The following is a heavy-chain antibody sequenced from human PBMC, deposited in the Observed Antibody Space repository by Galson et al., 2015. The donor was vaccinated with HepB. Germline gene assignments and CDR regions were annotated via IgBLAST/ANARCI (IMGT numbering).Heavy chain of an antibody. J-gene: IGHJ3*02. D-gene: IGHD1-26*01. CDR3: ARETSIVGASFAFDI. V-gene: IGHV3-33*01. CDR1: GFTFSSYG. CDR2: IWYDGSNK. Sequence: SLRLSCAASGFTFSSYGMHWVRQAPGKGLEWVAVIWYDGSNKYYADSVKGRFTISRDNSKNTLYLQMNSLRAEDTAVYYCARETSIVGASFAFDIWGQGTMVTVSS.